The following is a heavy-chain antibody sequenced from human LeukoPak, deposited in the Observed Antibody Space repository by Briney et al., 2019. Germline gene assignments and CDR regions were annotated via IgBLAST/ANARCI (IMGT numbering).Heavy chain of an antibody. Sequence: GASVKVSCKASGYTFTSYAMNWVRQAPGQGLEWMGWINTNTGNPTYAQGFTGRFVFSLDTSVSTAYLQISSLKAEDTAVYYCASSPYCSGGSCFFFDYWGQGTLVTVSS. J-gene: IGHJ4*02. CDR2: INTNTGNP. CDR3: ASSPYCSGGSCFFFDY. V-gene: IGHV7-4-1*02. CDR1: GYTFTSYA. D-gene: IGHD2-15*01.